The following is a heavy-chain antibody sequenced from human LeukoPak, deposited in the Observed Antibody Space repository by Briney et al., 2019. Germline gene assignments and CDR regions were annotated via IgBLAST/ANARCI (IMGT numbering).Heavy chain of an antibody. CDR2: INPSGGST. J-gene: IGHJ6*02. V-gene: IGHV1-46*01. D-gene: IGHD2-2*01. CDR3: ARCTSCYSYYYYYGMDV. CDR1: GYTFTSYY. Sequence: ASVKVSCKASGYTFTSYYMHWVRQAPGQGLEWMGIINPSGGSTSYAQKFQGRVTMTRDTFTSTVYMELSSLRSEDTAVYYCARCTSCYSYYYYYGMDVWGQGTTVTVSS.